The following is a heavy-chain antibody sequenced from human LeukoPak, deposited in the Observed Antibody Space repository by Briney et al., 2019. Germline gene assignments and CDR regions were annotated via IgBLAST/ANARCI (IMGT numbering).Heavy chain of an antibody. CDR3: ARDFAGNQGRYYYYYMDV. CDR1: GGSISTRSYY. CDR2: MNYRGTT. Sequence: SETLSLICTVSGGSISTRSYYWGWIRQSPGKGLEWIGSMNYRGTTCYNPSLKSRVTISVDTSENQFSLKLTSVTAADTAVYYCARDFAGNQGRYYYYYMDVWGKGTTVTVSS. J-gene: IGHJ6*03. V-gene: IGHV4-39*07. D-gene: IGHD1-14*01.